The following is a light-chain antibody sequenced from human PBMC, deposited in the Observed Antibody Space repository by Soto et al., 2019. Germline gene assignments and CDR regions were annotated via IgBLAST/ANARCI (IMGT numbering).Light chain of an antibody. Sequence: EVVLTQSPATLPLSPGERATLSCRASQSVSSYLAWYQQKPGQAPRLLIYDASNRATGIPARFSGGGSGTDFTLTISRLEPEDFGVYYCQQRSYWPLTFGGGTKVEIK. CDR3: QQRSYWPLT. CDR2: DAS. J-gene: IGKJ4*01. CDR1: QSVSSY. V-gene: IGKV3-11*01.